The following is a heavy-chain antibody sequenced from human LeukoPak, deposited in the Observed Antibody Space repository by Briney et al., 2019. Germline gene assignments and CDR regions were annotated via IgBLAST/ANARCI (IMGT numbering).Heavy chain of an antibody. V-gene: IGHV3-53*01. CDR2: IYSGGST. CDR3: ARRFSSGWYPFDY. D-gene: IGHD6-19*01. CDR1: RFTVSSNY. J-gene: IGHJ4*02. Sequence: PGGSLRLSCAASRFTVSSNYMSWVRQAPGKGLEWVSVIYSGGSTYYADSVKGRFTISRDNSKNTLYLQMNSLRAEDTAVYYCARRFSSGWYPFDYWGQGTLVTVSS.